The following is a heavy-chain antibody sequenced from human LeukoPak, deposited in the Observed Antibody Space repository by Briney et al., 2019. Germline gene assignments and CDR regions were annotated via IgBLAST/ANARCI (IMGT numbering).Heavy chain of an antibody. CDR2: INPNSGGT. J-gene: IGHJ4*02. CDR3: ARARYSSSWYLL. CDR1: GYTFTGYY. D-gene: IGHD6-13*01. Sequence: ASVKVSCKASGYTFTGYYMHWVRQAPGQGLEWVGWINPNSGGTNYAQKFQGRVTMTRDTSISTAYMELSRLRSDDTAVYYCARARYSSSWYLLWGQETLVTVSS. V-gene: IGHV1-2*02.